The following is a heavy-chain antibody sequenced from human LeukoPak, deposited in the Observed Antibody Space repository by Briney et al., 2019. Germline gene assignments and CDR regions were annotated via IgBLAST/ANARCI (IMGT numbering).Heavy chain of an antibody. V-gene: IGHV3-7*01. J-gene: IGHJ4*02. Sequence: GGSLRLSCAASGFASSNHNMSWVRQAPGKGLEWVANIKQDGSEKYYVDSVKGRFTISRDNAKNSLYLQMNSLRAEDTAMYYCARDLYRIVVVPHYFDYWGQGTLVTVSS. D-gene: IGHD3-22*01. CDR1: GFASSNHN. CDR3: ARDLYRIVVVPHYFDY. CDR2: IKQDGSEK.